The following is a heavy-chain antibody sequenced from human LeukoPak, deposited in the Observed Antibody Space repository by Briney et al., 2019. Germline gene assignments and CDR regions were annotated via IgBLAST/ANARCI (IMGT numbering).Heavy chain of an antibody. CDR1: GGTFSSYA. D-gene: IGHD6-13*01. CDR3: ARGRNSSSWYDFDY. V-gene: IGHV1-69*13. CDR2: IIPIFGTA. J-gene: IGHJ4*02. Sequence: GASVKVSCKASGGTFSSYAISWVRQAPGQGLEWMGGIIPIFGTANYEQKFQGRVTITADESTSTAYMELSSLRSEDTAVYYCARGRNSSSWYDFDYWGQGTLVTVSS.